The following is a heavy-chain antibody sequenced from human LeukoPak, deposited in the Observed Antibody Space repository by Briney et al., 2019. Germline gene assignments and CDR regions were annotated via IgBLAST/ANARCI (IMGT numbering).Heavy chain of an antibody. Sequence: GGSLRLSCAASGFTFISYEMNWVRQAPGKGLEWVSYISSSDSGSTIYYADSVKGRFTISRDNAKNSLYLQMNSLRAEDTAVYYCARDKIRAFDYWGQGTLVTVSS. J-gene: IGHJ4*02. CDR1: GFTFISYE. CDR3: ARDKIRAFDY. V-gene: IGHV3-48*03. CDR2: ISSSDSGSTI.